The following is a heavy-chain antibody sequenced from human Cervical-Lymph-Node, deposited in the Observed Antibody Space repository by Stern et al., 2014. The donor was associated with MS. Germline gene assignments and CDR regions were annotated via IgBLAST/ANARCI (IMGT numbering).Heavy chain of an antibody. CDR1: GFTFSDYY. V-gene: IGHV3-11*01. Sequence: VQLVESGGDVVKPGGSLRLSCAASGFTFSDYYMNWIRQAPGKGLEGVSYISSGGNTIYYADSVKGRFTISRDNAKNSLFLEMNSLRGDDTAVYYCAARNFFDRSGSKPHFWGQGTLVTVSS. J-gene: IGHJ4*02. CDR2: ISSGGNTI. D-gene: IGHD3-22*01. CDR3: AARNFFDRSGSKPHF.